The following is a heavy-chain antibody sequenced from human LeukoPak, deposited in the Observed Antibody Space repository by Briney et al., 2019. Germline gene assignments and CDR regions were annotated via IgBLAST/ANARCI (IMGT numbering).Heavy chain of an antibody. CDR1: GFSLSTSGVA. CDR2: IYWNDDK. J-gene: IGHJ3*02. V-gene: IGHV2-5*01. CDR3: AHILGVSRGDYHDAFDI. D-gene: IGHD4-17*01. Sequence: SGPTLVKPTQTLTLTCTFSGFSLSTSGVAVGWIRQPPGKALEWLALIYWNDDKRYSPSLKGRLTITKDTSENQVVLTMTNMDPVDTATYSCAHILGVSRGDYHDAFDIWGQGTMVTVSS.